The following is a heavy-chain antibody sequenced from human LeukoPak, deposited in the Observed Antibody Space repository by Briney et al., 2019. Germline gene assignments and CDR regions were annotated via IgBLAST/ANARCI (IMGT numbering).Heavy chain of an antibody. J-gene: IGHJ6*02. CDR3: ARDGGLNSGSYYSYYYYYGMDV. CDR2: IWYDGSNK. Sequence: GGSLRLSCAASGFTFSSYGMHWVRQAPGKGLEWVAVIWYDGSNKYYADSVKGRFTISRDNSKNTLYLQMNSLRAEDTAVYYCARDGGLNSGSYYSYYYYYGMDVWGQGTTVTVSS. D-gene: IGHD1-26*01. V-gene: IGHV3-33*01. CDR1: GFTFSSYG.